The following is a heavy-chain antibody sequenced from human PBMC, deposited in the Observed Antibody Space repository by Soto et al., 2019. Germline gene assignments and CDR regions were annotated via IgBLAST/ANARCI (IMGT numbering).Heavy chain of an antibody. CDR2: IYYSGST. J-gene: IGHJ5*02. CDR3: ARQRLWFGELLPNWFDP. CDR1: GCSISSGDYY. Sequence: SETLSLTCTVSGCSISSGDYYWSWIRQPPGKGLEWIGYIYYSGSTYYNPSLKSRVTISVDTSKNQFSLKLSSVTAADTAVYYCARQRLWFGELLPNWFDPWGQGTLVTVSS. D-gene: IGHD3-10*01. V-gene: IGHV4-30-4*01.